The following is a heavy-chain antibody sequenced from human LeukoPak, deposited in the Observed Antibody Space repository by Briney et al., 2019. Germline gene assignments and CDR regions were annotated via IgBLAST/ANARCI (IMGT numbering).Heavy chain of an antibody. V-gene: IGHV3-23*01. CDR2: ISGSGGGT. CDR3: AKWDENFYYMDV. J-gene: IGHJ4*02. Sequence: GGSLRLSCAASRFTFNRYAISWVRQAPRKGLEWVSSISGSGGGTFYASSVRGRFTISRDNSKDTVFLQMNGLRAEDTAMYYCAKWDENFYYMDVWGRGTLVTVSS. CDR1: RFTFNRYA. D-gene: IGHD1-26*01.